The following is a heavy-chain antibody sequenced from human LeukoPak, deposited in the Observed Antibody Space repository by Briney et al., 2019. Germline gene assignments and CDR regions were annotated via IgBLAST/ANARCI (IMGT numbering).Heavy chain of an antibody. CDR3: ARDTSMAAFDY. CDR2: ISSRSTTI. J-gene: IGHJ4*02. V-gene: IGHV3-48*04. D-gene: IGHD1-1*01. CDR1: GFSFSSYS. Sequence: PGGSLRLSCAASGFSFSSYSLNWVRQAPGKGLEWVSYISSRSTTIYYADSVKGRFTISRDNAKNSLYLQMNSLRAEDTAIYYCARDTSMAAFDYWGQGTLVTVSS.